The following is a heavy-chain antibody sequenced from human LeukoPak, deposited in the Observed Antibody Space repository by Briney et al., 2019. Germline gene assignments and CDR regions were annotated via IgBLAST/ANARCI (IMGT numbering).Heavy chain of an antibody. J-gene: IGHJ4*02. V-gene: IGHV3-7*03. CDR2: IKLDGSEK. D-gene: IGHD3-3*01. Sequence: GGSLRLSCVASGFTFGKYWMSWVRQAPGKGLEWVASIKLDGSEKNYVDSVKGRFTISRDNTKNSLYLQMNSLRAEDTAVFYCARDQYDTWSRRGNFDSWGQGTLVIVSS. CDR1: GFTFGKYW. CDR3: ARDQYDTWSRRGNFDS.